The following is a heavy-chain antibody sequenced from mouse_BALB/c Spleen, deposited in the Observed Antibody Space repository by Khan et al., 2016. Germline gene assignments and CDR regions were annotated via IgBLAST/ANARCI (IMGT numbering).Heavy chain of an antibody. V-gene: IGHV1S34*01. CDR3: AIECYYYTYTFYSIAY. D-gene: IGHD2-14*01. J-gene: IGHJ4*01. CDR2: ITRYNGDT. Sequence: LVKTGASVKISCKASGYSFTGYYMHWVKQSHGKSLEWIGYITRYNGDTSYNQKFKGKATFTVDTSSSTAYMQFNSLTSEDSAVXYSAIECYYYTYTFYSIAYWGQGTSVTVSS. CDR1: GYSFTGYY.